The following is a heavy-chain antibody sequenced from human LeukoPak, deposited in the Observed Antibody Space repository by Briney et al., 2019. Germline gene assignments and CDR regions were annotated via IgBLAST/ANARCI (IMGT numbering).Heavy chain of an antibody. J-gene: IGHJ4*02. CDR1: GYTFTSYG. CDR3: ARGRMVRGVIIWFDY. Sequence: GASVKVSCKASGYTFTSYGISWVRQAPGQGLEWMGWISAYNGNTNYAQKLQGRVTMTTDTSTSTAYMELRSLRSDDTAVYYCARGRMVRGVIIWFDYWGQGTLVTVSS. D-gene: IGHD3-10*01. CDR2: ISAYNGNT. V-gene: IGHV1-18*01.